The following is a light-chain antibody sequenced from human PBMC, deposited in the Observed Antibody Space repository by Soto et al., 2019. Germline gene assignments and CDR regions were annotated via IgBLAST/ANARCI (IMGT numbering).Light chain of an antibody. Sequence: QSVLTQPASVSGSPGQSITISCTGTNSDIGSYNLVSWYQQHPGKAPKLIIYEVSKRPSGVSNRFSGSKSGNTASLTISGLQAEDEADYYCCSYATTTLFGGGTKLTVL. CDR3: CSYATTTL. CDR2: EVS. J-gene: IGLJ2*01. V-gene: IGLV2-23*02. CDR1: NSDIGSYNL.